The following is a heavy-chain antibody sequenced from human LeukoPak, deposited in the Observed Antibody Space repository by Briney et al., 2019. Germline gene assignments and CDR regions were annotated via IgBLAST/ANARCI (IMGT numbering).Heavy chain of an antibody. J-gene: IGHJ4*02. CDR1: GLTFSSYA. V-gene: IGHV3-23*01. CDR2: ISGSGGSA. D-gene: IGHD2-2*01. Sequence: GGSLRLSCAASGLTFSSYAMSWVRLAPGKGLEWVSAISGSGGSAYYGDSVKGRFTISRDKSKNTLYLQMNSLRAEDTAVYYCAKLYCSSTSCSYDYWGQGTLVTVSS. CDR3: AKLYCSSTSCSYDY.